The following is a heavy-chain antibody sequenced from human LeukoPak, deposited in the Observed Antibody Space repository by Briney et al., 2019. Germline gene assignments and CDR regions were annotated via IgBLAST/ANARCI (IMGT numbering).Heavy chain of an antibody. CDR3: ARVRGYSYGYLDY. J-gene: IGHJ4*02. Sequence: SETLSLTCAVYGGSFSGYYWSWIRQPPGKGLEWIGDINHSGSTNYNPSLKSRVTISVDTSKNQFSLKLSSVTAADTAVYYCARVRGYSYGYLDYWGQGTLVTVSS. V-gene: IGHV4-34*01. CDR1: GGSFSGYY. CDR2: INHSGST. D-gene: IGHD5-18*01.